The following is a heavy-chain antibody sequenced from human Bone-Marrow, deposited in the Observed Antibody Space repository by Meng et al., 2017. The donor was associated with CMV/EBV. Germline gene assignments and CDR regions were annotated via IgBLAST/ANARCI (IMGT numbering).Heavy chain of an antibody. V-gene: IGHV5-51*01. CDR3: ARGPLDIVVVPAVPPYYFDY. CDR2: IYPGDSDT. Sequence: GESLKISCKGSGYSFTSYWIGWVRQMPGKGLEWMGIIYPGDSDTRYSPSFQGQVTISADKSISTAYLQWSSLKASDTAMYYCARGPLDIVVVPAVPPYYFDYWGQRTLVTVSS. J-gene: IGHJ4*02. D-gene: IGHD2-2*01. CDR1: GYSFTSYW.